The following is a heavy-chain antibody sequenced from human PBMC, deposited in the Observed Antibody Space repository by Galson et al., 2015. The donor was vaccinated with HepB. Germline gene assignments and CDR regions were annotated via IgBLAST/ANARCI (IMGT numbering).Heavy chain of an antibody. Sequence: SLRLSCAASRFTFSRYALHWVRQAPGKGLEWVALISNDGSNKYYADSVKGRFTISRDNSKNTLYLQMNSLRAEDTAVYYCAKTQSPTVSGGIYSVGRYKWDYAMDGRGQGTTVTVSS. CDR2: ISNDGSNK. J-gene: IGHJ6*02. CDR1: RFTFSRYA. V-gene: IGHV3-30*18. CDR3: AKTQSPTVSGGIYSVGRYKWDYAMDG. D-gene: IGHD2-15*01.